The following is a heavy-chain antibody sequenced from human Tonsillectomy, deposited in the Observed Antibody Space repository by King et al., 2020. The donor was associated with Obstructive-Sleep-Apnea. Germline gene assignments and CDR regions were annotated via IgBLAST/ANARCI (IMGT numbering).Heavy chain of an antibody. CDR3: VSILPHFDY. V-gene: IGHV4-34*01. J-gene: IGHJ4*02. Sequence: VQLQQWGAGLLRPSETLSLTCAVYGASFSGHYWNWIRQPPGKGLECIGEINHSGSNKYNPSLKSRSTISVDTSKIQFSLRLTSVTAADTAVYYCVSILPHFDYWGQGTLVTVSS. CDR2: INHSGSN. CDR1: GASFSGHY.